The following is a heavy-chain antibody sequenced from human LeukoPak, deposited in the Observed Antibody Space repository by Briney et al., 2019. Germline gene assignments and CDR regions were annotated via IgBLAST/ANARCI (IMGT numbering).Heavy chain of an antibody. Sequence: SVKVSCKASGGTYNSYAISWVRQAPGQGLEWMGGIIPIFGTANYAQKFQGRVTITTDESTTTAYMELNSLRTEATAVYYCARDKLGRYPQGDCDILSGRPLNWFDPWGKGTLVTVSS. J-gene: IGHJ5*02. CDR3: ARDKLGRYPQGDCDILSGRPLNWFDP. D-gene: IGHD3-9*01. CDR2: IIPIFGTA. CDR1: GGTYNSYA. V-gene: IGHV1-69*05.